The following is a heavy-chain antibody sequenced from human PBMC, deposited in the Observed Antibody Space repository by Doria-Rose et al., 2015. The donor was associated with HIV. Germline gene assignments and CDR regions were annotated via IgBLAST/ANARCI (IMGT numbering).Heavy chain of an antibody. V-gene: IGHV3-74*03. Sequence: GGGLVQPGGSLRLSCAASGFTFSSYWMHWVRQPPGKGPVWVSRISNDETTTTYADSVTGRFTISRDNAKNTMYLQMSGLRAEDTAVYYCAREERGWYSSGFDYWGQGILVTVSS. J-gene: IGHJ4*02. CDR1: GFTFSSYW. CDR2: ISNDETTT. CDR3: AREERGWYSSGFDY. D-gene: IGHD6-13*01.